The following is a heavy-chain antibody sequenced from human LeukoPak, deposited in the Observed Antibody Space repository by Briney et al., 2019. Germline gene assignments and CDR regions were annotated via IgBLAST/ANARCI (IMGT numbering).Heavy chain of an antibody. CDR1: GGTFSSYT. D-gene: IGHD2-2*01. V-gene: IGHV1-69*04. CDR3: ARDESCSTATCLSFFDY. Sequence: SVKVSCKASGGTFSSYTISWVRQAPGQGLEWMGRIIPILDLANYAQKFQGRVMITADGSTSTAYMELSSLRSGDTAVYYCARDESCSTATCLSFFDYWGQGTLVTVSS. CDR2: IIPILDLA. J-gene: IGHJ4*02.